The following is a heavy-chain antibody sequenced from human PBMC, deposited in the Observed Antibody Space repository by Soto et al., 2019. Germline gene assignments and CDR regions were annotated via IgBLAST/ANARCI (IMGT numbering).Heavy chain of an antibody. J-gene: IGHJ4*02. V-gene: IGHV3-30-3*01. Sequence: QVQLVESGGGVVQPGRSLRLSCAASGFTFKNYAMHWVRQAPGKGLEWVAVISYDGSIEFYADSVKGRFTISRDDFKNTMFLQMGSLRVEDTAVYYCARGLRAFDWRLPFGYWGQGTLVTVSS. CDR3: ARGLRAFDWRLPFGY. D-gene: IGHD3-9*01. CDR2: ISYDGSIE. CDR1: GFTFKNYA.